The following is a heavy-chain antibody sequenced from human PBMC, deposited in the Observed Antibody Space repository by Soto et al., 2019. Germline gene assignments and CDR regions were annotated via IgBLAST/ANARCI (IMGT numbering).Heavy chain of an antibody. CDR1: GDSVSSNSAA. CDR3: ARGPRGSSYGYGEY. D-gene: IGHD5-18*01. V-gene: IGHV6-1*01. Sequence: SQTLALTCAISGDSVSSNSAAWNWIRQCPSRGLEWLGRTYYRSKWYNDYAVSVKSRITINPDTSKNQFSLQLNSVTPEDTAVYYCARGPRGSSYGYGEYWGKGNLVIVSS. CDR2: TYYRSKWYN. J-gene: IGHJ4*02.